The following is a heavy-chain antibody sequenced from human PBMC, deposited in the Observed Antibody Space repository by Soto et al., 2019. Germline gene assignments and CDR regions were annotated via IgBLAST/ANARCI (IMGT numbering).Heavy chain of an antibody. Sequence: SVKVSCKASGDTFGRFTINWVRQAPGQGLEWMGGIIPIFGTANYAQKFQGRVTITADESTSTAYMELSSLRSEDTAVYYCARDSRYYYDSSGYYPPYYCGMDVWGQGTTVTVSS. CDR1: GDTFGRFT. V-gene: IGHV1-69*13. D-gene: IGHD3-22*01. J-gene: IGHJ6*02. CDR3: ARDSRYYYDSSGYYPPYYCGMDV. CDR2: IIPIFGTA.